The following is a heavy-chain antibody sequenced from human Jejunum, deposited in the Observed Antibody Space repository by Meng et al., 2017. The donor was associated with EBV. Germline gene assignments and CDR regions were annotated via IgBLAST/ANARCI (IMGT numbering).Heavy chain of an antibody. CDR2: ISYDGSNK. CDR3: AKDRPGYTYGFDY. V-gene: IGHV3-30*18. J-gene: IGHJ4*02. Sequence: VQLVVAGGGRFQHGRALVLCCASVELTFSSYGMRWVRQAPGKGLERVAVISYDGSNKYYADSVKGRFTIARDNSKNTLYLQMNSLRAEDTAVYYCAKDRPGYTYGFDYWGQGTLVTVSS. D-gene: IGHD5-18*01. CDR1: ELTFSSYG.